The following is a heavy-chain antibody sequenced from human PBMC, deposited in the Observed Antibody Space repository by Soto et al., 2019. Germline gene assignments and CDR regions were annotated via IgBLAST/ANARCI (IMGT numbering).Heavy chain of an antibody. Sequence: GGSLRLSCAASGFTFTGYWMSWVRQAPGKGLEWVASINREGSEEHYVASVKGRFTISRDNAKKSVYLEMNSLRAEDTAVYYCARESEDLTSNFDYWGQGTLVTVSS. V-gene: IGHV3-7*01. CDR3: ARESEDLTSNFDY. CDR1: GFTFTGYW. J-gene: IGHJ4*02. CDR2: INREGSEE.